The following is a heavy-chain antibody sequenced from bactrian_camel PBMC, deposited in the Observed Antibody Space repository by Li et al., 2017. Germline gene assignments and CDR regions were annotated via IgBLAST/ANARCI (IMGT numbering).Heavy chain of an antibody. CDR3: AADVSGSCGSDYDVPGWY. CDR1: GTTGSGYC. V-gene: IGHV3S1*01. D-gene: IGHD2*01. Sequence: VQLVESGGGTVQTGGSRRLPCEVSGTTGSGYCVAWFHQIQGGEREGVASISKDDGSTKFSADSVKGRFTISRDNAKKSLSLQMTRLKPEDSAMYYCAADVSGSCGSDYDVPGWYWGQGTQVTIS. CDR2: ISKDDGST. J-gene: IGHJ4*01.